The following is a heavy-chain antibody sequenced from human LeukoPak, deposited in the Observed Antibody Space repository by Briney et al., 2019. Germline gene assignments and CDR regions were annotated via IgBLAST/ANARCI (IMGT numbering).Heavy chain of an antibody. Sequence: SETLSLTCAVYGGSFSGYYWSWIRQPPGKGLEWIGEINHSGSTNYNPSLKSRVTISVDTSKNQFSLKLSSVTAADTAVYYCARHPLRYFDWLLYGFDPWGQGTLVTVSS. CDR3: ARHPLRYFDWLLYGFDP. J-gene: IGHJ5*02. V-gene: IGHV4-34*01. D-gene: IGHD3-9*01. CDR2: INHSGST. CDR1: GGSFSGYY.